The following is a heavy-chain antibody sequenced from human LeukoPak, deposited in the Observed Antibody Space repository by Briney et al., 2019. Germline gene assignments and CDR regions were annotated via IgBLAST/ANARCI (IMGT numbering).Heavy chain of an antibody. Sequence: ASVKVSCKASGYTFTSYDINWVRQATGQGLEWMGWMNPNSGNTGYAQKFQGRVTMTRNTSISTAYMELSSLRSEDTAVYYCARQLITYNWFDPWGQGTLVTVSS. CDR1: GYTFTSYD. CDR2: MNPNSGNT. D-gene: IGHD3-10*01. V-gene: IGHV1-8*01. J-gene: IGHJ5*02. CDR3: ARQLITYNWFDP.